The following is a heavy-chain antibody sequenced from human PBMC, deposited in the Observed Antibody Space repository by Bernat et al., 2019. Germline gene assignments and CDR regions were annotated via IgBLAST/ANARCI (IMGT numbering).Heavy chain of an antibody. J-gene: IGHJ4*02. CDR1: GYTFTSYG. Sequence: QVQLVQSGAEVKKPGASVKVSCKASGYTFTSYGISWVRQAPGQGLEWMGWSSAYNGNTNYAQKLQGRVNMTTDTSTSTAYMELRSLRSDDTAVYYCARLAAAYYDFWSGYYPYWGQGTRVTVSS. CDR3: ARLAAAYYDFWSGYYPY. V-gene: IGHV1-18*01. D-gene: IGHD3-3*01. CDR2: SSAYNGNT.